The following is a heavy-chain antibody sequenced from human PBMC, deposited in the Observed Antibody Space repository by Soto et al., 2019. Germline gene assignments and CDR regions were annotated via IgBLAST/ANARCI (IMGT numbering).Heavy chain of an antibody. V-gene: IGHV3-33*01. CDR1: GFTFSSYG. CDR3: ERQISSSGSYYIRYGMDV. Sequence: PGGSLRLSCAASGFTFSSYGMHWVRQAPGKGLEWVAVIWYDGSNKYYADSVKGRFTISRDNSKNTLYLQMNSLRAEDTAVYYCERQISSSGSYYIRYGMDVWGQGTTVTVSS. D-gene: IGHD3-10*01. CDR2: IWYDGSNK. J-gene: IGHJ6*02.